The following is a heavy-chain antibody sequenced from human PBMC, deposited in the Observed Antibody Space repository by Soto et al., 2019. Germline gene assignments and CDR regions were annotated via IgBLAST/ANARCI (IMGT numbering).Heavy chain of an antibody. CDR3: ARESITIFGVVPNFDY. D-gene: IGHD3-3*01. Sequence: VQLVXXXXGXVQPGXSXXXSXAASGFTFSSYAMHWVRQAPGKGLEWVAVISYDGSNKYYADSVKGRFTISRDNSKNTLYLQMNSLRAEDTAVYYCARESITIFGVVPNFDYWGQGTLVTVSS. J-gene: IGHJ4*02. CDR2: ISYDGSNK. V-gene: IGHV3-30-3*01. CDR1: GFTFSSYA.